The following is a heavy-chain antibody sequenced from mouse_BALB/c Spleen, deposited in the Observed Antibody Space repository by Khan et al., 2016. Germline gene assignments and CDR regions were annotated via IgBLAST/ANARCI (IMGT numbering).Heavy chain of an antibody. Sequence: QIQLVQSGPELKKPGETVKISCKASGYTFTNYGMNWVKQAPGKGLKWMGWINTYTGEPTYADDFKGRFAFSLETSASTAYLQINNLKNEDTATYFCANGNYFDYWGQGTTLTVSS. D-gene: IGHD2-1*01. CDR2: INTYTGEP. V-gene: IGHV9-3-1*01. J-gene: IGHJ2*01. CDR3: ANGNYFDY. CDR1: GYTFTNYG.